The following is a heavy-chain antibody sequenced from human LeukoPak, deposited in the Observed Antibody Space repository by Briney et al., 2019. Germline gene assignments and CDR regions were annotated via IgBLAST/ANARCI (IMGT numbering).Heavy chain of an antibody. J-gene: IGHJ6*04. D-gene: IGHD2-2*01. CDR3: ARNAVPDRPFSGMDV. Sequence: SVKVSCKASGGTFSSYAISWVRQAPGQGLEWMGGIIPILGTANYAQKFQDRVTITADESTSTAYMELSSLRSEDTAVYYCARNAVPDRPFSGMDVWGKGTTVTVSS. CDR2: IIPILGTA. V-gene: IGHV1-69*13. CDR1: GGTFSSYA.